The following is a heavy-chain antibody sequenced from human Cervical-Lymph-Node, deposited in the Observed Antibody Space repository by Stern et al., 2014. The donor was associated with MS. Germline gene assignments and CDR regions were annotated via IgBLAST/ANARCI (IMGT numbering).Heavy chain of an antibody. Sequence: VQLEESGGGVVQPGRSLRLSCAASGFTFSNYGLHWVRQASGKGLEWLAVIWYDGNKKYYADSVKGRFSISRDNSKNTLFLQMSSLTAEDTALYYCARGNWNYEGMGYWGQGTLVTVSS. CDR1: GFTFSNYG. CDR3: ARGNWNYEGMGY. V-gene: IGHV3-33*01. J-gene: IGHJ4*02. CDR2: IWYDGNKK. D-gene: IGHD1-7*01.